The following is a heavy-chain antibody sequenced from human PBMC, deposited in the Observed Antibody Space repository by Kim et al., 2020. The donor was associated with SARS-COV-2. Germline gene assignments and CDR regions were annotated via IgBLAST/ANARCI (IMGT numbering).Heavy chain of an antibody. D-gene: IGHD2-2*01. V-gene: IGHV4-39*01. Sequence: SETLSLTCTVSGGSISSSSYYWGWIRQPPGKGLEWIGSIYYSGSTYYNPSLKSRVTISVDTSKNQFSLKLSSVTAADTAVYYCARGRGSTSYYYYMDVWGNGTTVTVSS. CDR3: ARGRGSTSYYYYMDV. CDR1: GGSISSSSYY. J-gene: IGHJ6*03. CDR2: IYYSGST.